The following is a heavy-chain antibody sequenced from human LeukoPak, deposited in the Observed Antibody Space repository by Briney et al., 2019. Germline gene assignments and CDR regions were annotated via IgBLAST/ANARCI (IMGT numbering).Heavy chain of an antibody. D-gene: IGHD3-16*01. J-gene: IGHJ5*02. CDR2: ISAYIGNT. CDR1: GYTFTSSG. V-gene: IGHV1-18*01. Sequence: ASVKVSSKACGYTFTSSGISWVRQAPGQGLEWMGWISAYIGNTNYAQKLRGRVTMTTDTSTSTAYMELRSLRSDDTAVYYCARGGIMITFWGAMGYWFDPWGQGTLVTVSS. CDR3: ARGGIMITFWGAMGYWFDP.